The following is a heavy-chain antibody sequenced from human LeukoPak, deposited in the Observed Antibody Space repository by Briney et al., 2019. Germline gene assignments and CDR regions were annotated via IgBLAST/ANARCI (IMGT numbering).Heavy chain of an antibody. D-gene: IGHD1-26*01. CDR1: GYTFGTHW. V-gene: IGHV1-46*01. Sequence: ASVKVSCKASGYTFGTHWMHWVRQAPGQGLEWMAIINPSGDVRSYAQKFRGRVTVTRDMSTRTVYMELSDLRPEDTAVYYCARDYSGEWEQLTGWWFDPWGQGTLVTVSS. CDR2: INPSGDVR. J-gene: IGHJ5*02. CDR3: ARDYSGEWEQLTGWWFDP.